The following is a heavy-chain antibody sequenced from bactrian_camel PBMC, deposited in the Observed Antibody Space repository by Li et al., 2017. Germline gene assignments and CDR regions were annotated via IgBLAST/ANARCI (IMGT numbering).Heavy chain of an antibody. J-gene: IGHJ4*01. CDR2: VDVRTGLIP. CDR1: GFTFSSYW. Sequence: HVQLVESGGGLVQPGGSLRLSCVASGFTFSSYWMYWVRQAPGKGLEWLSAVDVRTGLIPGYADAVKGRFTISTDNAQNTVYLQMNSLKFEDTAVYSCAPHGRSYVDYNCRAGLGQGTQVTVS. V-gene: IGHV3S1*01. D-gene: IGHD4*01.